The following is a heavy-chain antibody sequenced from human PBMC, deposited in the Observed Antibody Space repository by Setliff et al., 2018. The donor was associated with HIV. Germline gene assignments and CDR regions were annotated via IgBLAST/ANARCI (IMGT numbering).Heavy chain of an antibody. J-gene: IGHJ6*03. CDR2: IYYSGST. CDR3: ARDRYTWNYGKNYMDV. CDR1: GGSISSRSYF. D-gene: IGHD1-7*01. V-gene: IGHV4-39*07. Sequence: SETLSLTCTVSGGSISSRSYFWGWIRQPPGKGLEWIGSIYYSGSTHYNPSLKSRFIISVDTSKNQFSLKLSSVTAADTAVYYCARDRYTWNYGKNYMDVWGKGTTVTVSS.